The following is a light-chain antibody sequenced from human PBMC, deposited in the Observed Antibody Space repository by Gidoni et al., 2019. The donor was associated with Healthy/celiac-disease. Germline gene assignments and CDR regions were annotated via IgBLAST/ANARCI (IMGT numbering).Light chain of an antibody. CDR1: QSISSY. CDR3: QQSYSTPLFT. CDR2: AAS. Sequence: DIQMTQSPSSLSASVGDRVTITCRASQSISSYLNWYQQKPGKAPKLLLYAASSLQSGVPSRFSGSGSGTDFTLTISSLQPEDFATYYCQQSYSTPLFTFXPXTKVDIK. J-gene: IGKJ3*01. V-gene: IGKV1-39*01.